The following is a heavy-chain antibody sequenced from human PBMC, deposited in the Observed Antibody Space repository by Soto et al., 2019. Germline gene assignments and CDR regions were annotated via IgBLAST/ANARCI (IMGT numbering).Heavy chain of an antibody. J-gene: IGHJ4*02. D-gene: IGHD3-22*01. CDR3: AREDDSSTENRVGFDY. Sequence: PSETLSLTCAVSGGSISSSNWWSWVRQPPGKGLEWIGEIYHSGSTNYNPSLKSRVTISVDKSKNQFSLKLSSVTAADTAVYYCAREDDSSTENRVGFDYWGQGTLVTVSS. CDR1: GGSISSSNW. CDR2: IYHSGST. V-gene: IGHV4-4*02.